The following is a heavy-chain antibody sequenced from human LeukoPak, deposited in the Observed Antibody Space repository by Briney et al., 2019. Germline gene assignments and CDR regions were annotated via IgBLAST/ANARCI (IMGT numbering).Heavy chain of an antibody. J-gene: IGHJ3*02. D-gene: IGHD1-26*01. CDR1: GYTFTGYY. V-gene: IGHV1-2*02. Sequence: ASVKVSCKASGYTFTGYYMHWVLQAPGQGLEWMGGINPNIGGTNYAQKFQGRVTMNRDTSISTAYMGLSRLRSDGTSVYYCASPVGATLPSAFDIWGQGTMVTVSS. CDR2: INPNIGGT. CDR3: ASPVGATLPSAFDI.